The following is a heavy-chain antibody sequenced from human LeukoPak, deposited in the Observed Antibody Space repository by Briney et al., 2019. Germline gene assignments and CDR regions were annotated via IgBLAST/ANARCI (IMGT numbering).Heavy chain of an antibody. J-gene: IGHJ6*02. CDR3: AKGYPYYYYGMDV. D-gene: IGHD1-1*01. Sequence: GGSLRLSCAASGFTFSSYAMSWVRQAPGRGLEWVSTISGNGGVTYYADSVKGRFTISRDNSRNTLYLQMNSLRAEDTAVYYCAKGYPYYYYGMDVWGQGTTVTVSS. V-gene: IGHV3-23*01. CDR1: GFTFSSYA. CDR2: ISGNGGVT.